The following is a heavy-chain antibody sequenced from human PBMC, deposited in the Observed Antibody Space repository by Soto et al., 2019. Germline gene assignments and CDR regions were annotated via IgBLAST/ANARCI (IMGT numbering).Heavy chain of an antibody. CDR1: GGSISSSGYY. J-gene: IGHJ4*02. CDR2: IFYTGST. CDR3: ARISNYYGSGSPRYYFDY. D-gene: IGHD3-10*01. Sequence: SETLSLTCTVSGGSISSSGYYWGWIRQPPGKGLEWIGNIFYTGSTYYNPSLKSRVTISVDTSKNQFSLKLSSVTAADTAVYYCARISNYYGSGSPRYYFDYWGQGTLVTVSS. V-gene: IGHV4-39*01.